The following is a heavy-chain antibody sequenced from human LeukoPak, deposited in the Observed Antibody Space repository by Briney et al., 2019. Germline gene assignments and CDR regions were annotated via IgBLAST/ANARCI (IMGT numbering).Heavy chain of an antibody. Sequence: GGSLRLSCAASGFTFSSYSMNWVRQAPGKGLEWVSSISSSSSYIYYADSVKGRFTISRDNAKNSLYPQMNSLRAEDTAVYYCARDSIANDAFDIWGQGTMVTVSS. CDR1: GFTFSSYS. D-gene: IGHD2-21*01. J-gene: IGHJ3*02. V-gene: IGHV3-21*01. CDR3: ARDSIANDAFDI. CDR2: ISSSSSYI.